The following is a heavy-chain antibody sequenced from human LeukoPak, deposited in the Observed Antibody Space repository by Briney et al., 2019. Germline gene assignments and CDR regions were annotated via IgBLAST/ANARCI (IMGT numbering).Heavy chain of an antibody. CDR3: ARQGKYSYGKYFQH. Sequence: SETLSLTCTVPGGSISSYYWSWIPQPPGKGLEWIGYIYYSGSTNYNPSLKSRVTISVDTSKNQFSLKLSSVTAADTAVYYCARQGKYSYGKYFQHWGQGTLVTVSS. V-gene: IGHV4-59*08. CDR1: GGSISSYY. CDR2: IYYSGST. J-gene: IGHJ1*01. D-gene: IGHD5-18*01.